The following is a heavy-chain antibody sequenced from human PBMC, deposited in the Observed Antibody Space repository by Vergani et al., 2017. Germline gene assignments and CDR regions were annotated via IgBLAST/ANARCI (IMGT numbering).Heavy chain of an antibody. D-gene: IGHD3-10*01. CDR1: GGSISSGGYY. V-gene: IGHV4-31*03. CDR3: ARASVTMVRGVIITPHYYYYYGMDV. CDR2: IYYSGST. Sequence: QVQLQESGPGLVKPSQTLSLTCTVSGGSISSGGYYWSWIRQHPGKGLEWIGYIYYSGSTYYNPSLKSRVTISVDTSKNQFSLKLSSVTAADTAVYYCARASVTMVRGVIITPHYYYYYGMDVWGQGTTVTVSS. J-gene: IGHJ6*02.